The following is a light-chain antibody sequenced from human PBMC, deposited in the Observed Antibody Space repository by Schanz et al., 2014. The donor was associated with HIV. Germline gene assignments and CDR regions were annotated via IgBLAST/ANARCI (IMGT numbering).Light chain of an antibody. Sequence: QSALTQPRSVSGSPGQSVTISCTGTSSDVGGYNYVSWYQQHPDKAPKLIIYEGTKRPSGVSDRFSGSKSGNTASLTISGLQAEDEADYYCSSYTSSSTLVVFGGGTKLTVL. CDR1: SSDVGGYNY. CDR3: SSYTSSSTLVV. V-gene: IGLV2-14*01. J-gene: IGLJ2*01. CDR2: EGT.